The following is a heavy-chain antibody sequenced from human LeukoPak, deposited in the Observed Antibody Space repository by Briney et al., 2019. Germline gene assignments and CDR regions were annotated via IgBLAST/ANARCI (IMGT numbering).Heavy chain of an antibody. D-gene: IGHD3-10*01. CDR2: ITDDGSST. CDR3: ASSGRGHFYFDY. V-gene: IGHV3-74*01. CDR1: GFTLSNYW. J-gene: IGHJ4*02. Sequence: PGGSLRLSCAASGFTLSNYWMHWVRQVPGKGLAWVSRITDDGSSTGYVDSVKGRFTISRDNAKNTLYLQMNSLRGEDTAVYYCASSGRGHFYFDYWGQGALVTVSS.